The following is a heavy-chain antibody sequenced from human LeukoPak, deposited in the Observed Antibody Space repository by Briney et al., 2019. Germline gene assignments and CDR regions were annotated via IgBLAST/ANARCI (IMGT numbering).Heavy chain of an antibody. CDR1: GFTFSSYG. CDR3: AKEGSQYASSWFDY. D-gene: IGHD6-13*01. Sequence: GGSLRLSCEASGFTFSSYGMQWVRQAPGMGPEWVSVISHDGTVTHYADSVRGRFTISRDSSTNTLYLQMDSLRTEDTAVYYCAKEGSQYASSWFDYWGQGTLVTVSS. V-gene: IGHV3-30*18. CDR2: ISHDGTVT. J-gene: IGHJ4*02.